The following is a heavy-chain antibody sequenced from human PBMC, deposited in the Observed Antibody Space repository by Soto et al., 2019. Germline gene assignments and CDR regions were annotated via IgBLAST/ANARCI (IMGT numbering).Heavy chain of an antibody. Sequence: SETLSLTCTFSGGSISSYYWSWIRQPPGKGLEWIGYIYYSGSTNYNPSLKSRVTISVDTSKNQFSLKLNSVTAADTAVYYCARLTGYCSGGSCYSGSHFDYWGQGTLVTVSS. D-gene: IGHD2-15*01. CDR3: ARLTGYCSGGSCYSGSHFDY. J-gene: IGHJ4*02. CDR2: IYYSGST. CDR1: GGSISSYY. V-gene: IGHV4-59*08.